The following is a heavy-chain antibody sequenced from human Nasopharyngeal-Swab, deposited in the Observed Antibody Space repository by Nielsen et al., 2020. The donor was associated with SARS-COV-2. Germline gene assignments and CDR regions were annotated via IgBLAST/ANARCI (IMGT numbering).Heavy chain of an antibody. CDR2: IIPSFSRG. V-gene: IGHV1-69*13. D-gene: IGHD2-15*01. J-gene: IGHJ4*02. CDR1: GGSFSTYA. Sequence: SVKVSCKASGGSFSTYAFSWVRQAPGQGLEWMGGIIPSFSRGDYAQKFQDRVTITADEATSAAYMELSSLRSEDTAVYYCARDVHGGSWVFDYWGQGTLVTVSS. CDR3: ARDVHGGSWVFDY.